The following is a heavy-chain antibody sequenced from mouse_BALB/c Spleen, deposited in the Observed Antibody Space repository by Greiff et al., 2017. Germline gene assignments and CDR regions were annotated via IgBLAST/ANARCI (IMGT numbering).Heavy chain of an antibody. J-gene: IGHJ2*01. V-gene: IGHV1S56*01. CDR2: IYPGNVNT. D-gene: IGHD4-1*01. CDR1: GYTFTSYY. Sequence: VKLQQSGPELVKPGASVRISCKASGYTFTSYYIHWVKQRPGQGLEWIGWIYPGNVNTKYNEKFKGKATLTADKSSSTAYMQLSSLTSEDSAVYFCARLTGEGFDYWGQGTTLTVSS. CDR3: ARLTGEGFDY.